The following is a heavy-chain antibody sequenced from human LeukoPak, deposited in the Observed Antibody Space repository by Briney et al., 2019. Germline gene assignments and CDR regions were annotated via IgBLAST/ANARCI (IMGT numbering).Heavy chain of an antibody. CDR1: GFTLSSYT. Sequence: GGSLRLSCAASGFTLSSYTMNWVRQAPGKGLEWVSSISSSSSYIYYADSVKGRFTISRDNARNSLYLQINSLRVEDTALYYCARERGYSSSAFDIWGQGTMVTVSS. CDR2: ISSSSSYI. J-gene: IGHJ3*02. D-gene: IGHD5-18*01. CDR3: ARERGYSSSAFDI. V-gene: IGHV3-21*01.